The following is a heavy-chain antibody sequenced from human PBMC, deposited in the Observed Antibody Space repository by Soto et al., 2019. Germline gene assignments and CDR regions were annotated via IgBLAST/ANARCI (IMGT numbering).Heavy chain of an antibody. CDR3: AHRVLRTVFGLVTTTAIYFDF. Sequence: QITLNESGPTQVKPRQTLTLTCTFSGFSLTTSGVGVGWIRQSPGKAPEWLALIYWDDDKRYSPYLKRRLTITKDTSKNQVVRTMADLDPADTATYYCAHRVLRTVFGLVTTTAIYFDFWGQGTPVAGSS. V-gene: IGHV2-5*02. J-gene: IGHJ4*02. CDR2: IYWDDDK. CDR1: GFSLTTSGVG. D-gene: IGHD3-3*01.